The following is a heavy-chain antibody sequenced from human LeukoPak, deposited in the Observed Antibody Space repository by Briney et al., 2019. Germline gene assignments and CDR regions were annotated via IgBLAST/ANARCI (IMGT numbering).Heavy chain of an antibody. J-gene: IGHJ3*02. CDR1: GFTFSSYA. D-gene: IGHD2-15*01. V-gene: IGHV3-23*01. CDR3: AKVRGYCSGGSCGRAFDI. Sequence: PGGSLRLSCAASGFTFSSYAMSWVRQAPGKGLEWVSAISGSGGSTYYADSVKGRFTISRDNSKNTLYLQMNSLRAEDTAVYYCAKVRGYCSGGSCGRAFDIWGQGTMVTVSS. CDR2: ISGSGGST.